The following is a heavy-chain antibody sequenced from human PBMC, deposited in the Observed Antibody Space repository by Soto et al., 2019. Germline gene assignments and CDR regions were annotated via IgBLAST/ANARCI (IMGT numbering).Heavy chain of an antibody. Sequence: LRLSCAASGFTFSSYAMSWVRQAPGKGLEWVSAISGSGGSTYYADSVKGRFTIPRDNSKNTLYLQMNSLRAEDTAVYYCAKVGPRGPYRSSWYPAENYWGQGTLVTVS. CDR3: AKVGPRGPYRSSWYPAENY. V-gene: IGHV3-23*01. CDR1: GFTFSSYA. CDR2: ISGSGGST. J-gene: IGHJ4*02. D-gene: IGHD6-13*01.